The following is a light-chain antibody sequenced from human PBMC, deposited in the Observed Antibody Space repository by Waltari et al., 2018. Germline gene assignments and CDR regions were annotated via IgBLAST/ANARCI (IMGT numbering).Light chain of an antibody. J-gene: IGKJ4*01. Sequence: ETVLTQSPATLSLSPGERATLSCRASQSVSSYLACYQQKPGQAPRLLIYDASNRATGIPARFSGSGSGTDFTLTISSLEPEDFAVYYCQQRSNWPPTFGGGTKVEIK. CDR2: DAS. CDR3: QQRSNWPPT. V-gene: IGKV3-11*01. CDR1: QSVSSY.